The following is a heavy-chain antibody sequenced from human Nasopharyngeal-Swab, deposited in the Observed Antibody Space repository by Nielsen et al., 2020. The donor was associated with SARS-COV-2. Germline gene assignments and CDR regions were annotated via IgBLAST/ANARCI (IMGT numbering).Heavy chain of an antibody. D-gene: IGHD3-3*01. CDR1: GGSISSGGYY. CDR3: ARSEFLEWLGFDY. J-gene: IGHJ4*02. CDR2: IYYSGST. V-gene: IGHV4-61*08. Sequence: SETLSLTCTVSGGSISSGGYYWSWIRQHPGKGLEWIGYIYYSGSTNYNPSLKSRVTISVDTSKNQFSLKLSSVTAADTAVYYCARSEFLEWLGFDYWGQGTLVTVSS.